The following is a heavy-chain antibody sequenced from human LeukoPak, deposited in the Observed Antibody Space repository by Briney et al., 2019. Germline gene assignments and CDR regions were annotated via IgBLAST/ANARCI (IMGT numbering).Heavy chain of an antibody. Sequence: SETLSLTCSVSGAIIKREGFNWDWIRQPPGKGLECIGSIFYNGNTYYNPSLESRVTISVDTSKNQFSLKLSSVTAADTAVYYCTRRPKEPGFWSGYVDSWGQGTLVTVSS. CDR3: TRRPKEPGFWSGYVDS. J-gene: IGHJ4*02. V-gene: IGHV4-39*01. CDR2: IFYNGNT. CDR1: GAIIKREGFN. D-gene: IGHD3-3*01.